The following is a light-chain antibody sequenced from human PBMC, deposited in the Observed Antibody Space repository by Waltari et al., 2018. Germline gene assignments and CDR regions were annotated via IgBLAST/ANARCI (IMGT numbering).Light chain of an antibody. CDR1: GSNIGSNY. V-gene: IGLV1-47*01. CDR3: TSWHDSLNAWV. CDR2: RNE. Sequence: QSVLTQPPSASGTPGQTVSVSCSGSGSNIGSNYAYWSQHVPGTAPQLLSCRNEQRPSGVPDRFSAAKSRTSAALSSGGLRSEDEADYFCTSWHDSLNAWVFGGGTKLTVL. J-gene: IGLJ3*02.